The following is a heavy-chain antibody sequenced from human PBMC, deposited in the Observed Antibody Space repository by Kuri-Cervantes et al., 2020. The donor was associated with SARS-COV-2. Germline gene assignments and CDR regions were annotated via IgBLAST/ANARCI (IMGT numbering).Heavy chain of an antibody. CDR3: ARQDFKREIDY. CDR2: IYTSGST. CDR1: GGSISSYY. Sequence: SETLSLTCTVSGGSISSYYWSWIPQPAGKGLGWIVRIYTSGSTNYNPSLKSRVTISGDTSKNQFSLKLSSVTAADTAVYYCARQDFKREIDYWGQGTLVTVSS. V-gene: IGHV4-4*07. D-gene: IGHD3-3*01. J-gene: IGHJ4*02.